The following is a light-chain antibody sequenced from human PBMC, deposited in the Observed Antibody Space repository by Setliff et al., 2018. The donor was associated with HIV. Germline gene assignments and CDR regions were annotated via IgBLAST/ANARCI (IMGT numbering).Light chain of an antibody. V-gene: IGLV1-44*01. CDR3: AAWDASLNGFV. CDR2: DNN. J-gene: IGLJ1*01. Sequence: QSVLTQPPSASGTTGQRVTISGSGSSSNIRTNAVNWYQQIPGTAHTVLIYDNNQRPSGVPDRVSGSKSGTSASLAISGLQSDDEADYYCAAWDASLNGFVFGTGTKVTVL. CDR1: SSNIRTNA.